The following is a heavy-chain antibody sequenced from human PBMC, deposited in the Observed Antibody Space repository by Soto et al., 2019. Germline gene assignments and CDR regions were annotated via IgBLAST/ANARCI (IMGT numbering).Heavy chain of an antibody. CDR1: GGSIRSNNW. J-gene: IGHJ4*02. D-gene: IGHD1-26*01. Sequence: QVQLQESGPGLVKPSGTLSLTCAVSGGSIRSNNWWSWVRQPPGKGLEWIGEIFLSGSTYYNPSLKTRVTISVDKSKNQSSLQLSSVTAADTAVYYCARVYSGSYSDSWGQGTLVTVSS. CDR3: ARVYSGSYSDS. V-gene: IGHV4-4*02. CDR2: IFLSGST.